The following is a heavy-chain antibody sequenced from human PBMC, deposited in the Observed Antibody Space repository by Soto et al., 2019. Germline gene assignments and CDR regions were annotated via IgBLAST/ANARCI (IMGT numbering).Heavy chain of an antibody. D-gene: IGHD5-18*01. V-gene: IGHV4-39*01. J-gene: IGHJ4*02. CDR3: ARRGYSYGFYYLDY. CDR1: GGSISSISYY. Sequence: PSETLSLTCTVSGGSISSISYYWGWIRQPPGKGLEWIGSIYYSGSTYYNPSLKSRVTISVDTSKNQFSLKLSSVTAADTAVYYCARRGYSYGFYYLDYWGQGTLVTVSS. CDR2: IYYSGST.